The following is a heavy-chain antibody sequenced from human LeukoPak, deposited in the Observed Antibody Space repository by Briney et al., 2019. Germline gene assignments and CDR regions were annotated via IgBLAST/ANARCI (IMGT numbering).Heavy chain of an antibody. D-gene: IGHD6-13*01. CDR2: IYTSGST. CDR3: ARYTFAAAWFDP. V-gene: IGHV4-61*02. J-gene: IGHJ5*02. CDR1: GGSISSGSYY. Sequence: SETLSLTCTVSGGSISSGSYYWSWIRQPAGKGLEWIGRIYTSGSTNYNPSLKSRVTISVDTSKNQFSLKLSSVTAADTAVYYCARYTFAAAWFDPWGQGTLVTVSS.